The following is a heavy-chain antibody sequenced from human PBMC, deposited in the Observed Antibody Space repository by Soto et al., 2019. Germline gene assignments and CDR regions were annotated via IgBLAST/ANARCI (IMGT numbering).Heavy chain of an antibody. CDR1: GFTFSSYG. J-gene: IGHJ3*02. CDR2: IWYDGSNK. CDR3: ARTIATIAAAGTVAFDI. Sequence: QVQLVESGGGVVQPGRSLRLSCAASGFTFSSYGMHWVRQAPGKGLEWVAVIWYDGSNKYYADSVKGRFTISRDNSKNTLYRQMNSLRAEDTAVYYCARTIATIAAAGTVAFDIWGQGTMVTVSS. V-gene: IGHV3-33*01. D-gene: IGHD6-13*01.